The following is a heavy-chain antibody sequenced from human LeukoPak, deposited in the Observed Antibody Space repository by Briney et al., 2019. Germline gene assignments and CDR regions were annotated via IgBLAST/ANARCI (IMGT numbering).Heavy chain of an antibody. V-gene: IGHV3-15*01. Sequence: GGSLRLSCAASGFTFSDVWMTWVRQAPGKGMEWVGRIKTKTDGATTDYAAPVKGRFTILRDDSENMLYLQMKSLKTEDTALYYCTTATELIVATIPDYWGQGTLVTVSS. J-gene: IGHJ4*02. CDR3: TTATELIVATIPDY. D-gene: IGHD5-12*01. CDR1: GFTFSDVW. CDR2: IKTKTDGATT.